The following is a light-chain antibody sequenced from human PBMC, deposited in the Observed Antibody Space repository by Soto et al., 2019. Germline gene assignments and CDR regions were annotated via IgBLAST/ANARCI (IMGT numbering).Light chain of an antibody. V-gene: IGKV3-20*01. Sequence: DIVLTQSPGTLSLSPGERATLSCRASQTVTSNFLAWYQEKPGQAPRLLIYGAYSRATGIQDRFSGSGSGTDFTLTIARLEPEDFAVYYCQEYDGAPITFGLGTRLEI. J-gene: IGKJ5*01. CDR2: GAY. CDR1: QTVTSNF. CDR3: QEYDGAPIT.